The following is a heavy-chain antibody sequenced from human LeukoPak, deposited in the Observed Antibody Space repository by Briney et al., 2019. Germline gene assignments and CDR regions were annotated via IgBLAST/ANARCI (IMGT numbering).Heavy chain of an antibody. J-gene: IGHJ6*02. Sequence: QPGRSLRLSCAASGFTFSSYAMHWVRQAPGKGLEWVAVISYDGSNKYYADSVKGRFTISRDNSKNTLYLQMNSLRSEDTAVYYCARGPSKNYLEWLSCYYYGMDVWGQGTTVTVSS. CDR2: ISYDGSNK. D-gene: IGHD3-3*01. V-gene: IGHV3-30-3*01. CDR1: GFTFSSYA. CDR3: ARGPSKNYLEWLSCYYYGMDV.